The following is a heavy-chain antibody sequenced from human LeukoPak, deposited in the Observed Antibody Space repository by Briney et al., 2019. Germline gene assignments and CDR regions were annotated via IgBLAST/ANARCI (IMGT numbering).Heavy chain of an antibody. CDR1: GGSISSYY. CDR3: ARGYNWVSPTRNFYYMDV. V-gene: IGHV4-4*07. Sequence: SETLSLTCTVSGGSISSYYWSWIRQPAGKGLEWIGRIFTSGSTNYNASLRSRVTMSVATSKNQFSLKLSSVTAAGTAVYYCARGYNWVSPTRNFYYMDVCGKGTTVTVSS. D-gene: IGHD1-20*01. J-gene: IGHJ6*03. CDR2: IFTSGST.